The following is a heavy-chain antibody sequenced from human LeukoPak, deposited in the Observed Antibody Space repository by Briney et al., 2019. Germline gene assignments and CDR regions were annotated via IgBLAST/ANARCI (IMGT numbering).Heavy chain of an antibody. CDR1: GGTFSSYT. CDR3: ARDRLTYYYGSGSDY. J-gene: IGHJ4*02. CDR2: IIPILGIA. Sequence: VASVKVSFKASGGTFSSYTISWVRQAPGQGLECMGRIIPILGIANFAQKFQGRVTITADKSTSTAYMELSSLRSEDTAVYYCARDRLTYYYGSGSDYWGQGTLVTVSS. D-gene: IGHD3-10*01. V-gene: IGHV1-69*10.